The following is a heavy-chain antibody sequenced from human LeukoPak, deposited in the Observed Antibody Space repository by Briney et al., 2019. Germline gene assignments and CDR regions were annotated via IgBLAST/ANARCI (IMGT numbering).Heavy chain of an antibody. V-gene: IGHV4-59*11. CDR3: ARVHGDYTGFDY. CDR1: GGSISSHY. D-gene: IGHD4-17*01. CDR2: IYNSGST. J-gene: IGHJ4*02. Sequence: SETLSLTCSVSGGSISSHYWRWIRQPPGKGLEWIGYIYNSGSTNYNPSLKSRVTISVDTSKNQFSLKLSSVAAADTAVYYCARVHGDYTGFDYWGQGTLVTVSS.